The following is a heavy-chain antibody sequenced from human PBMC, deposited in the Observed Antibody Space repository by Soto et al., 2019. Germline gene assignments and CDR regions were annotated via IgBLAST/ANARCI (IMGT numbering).Heavy chain of an antibody. CDR1: GYTFTSYG. CDR3: SRDPKDSSAYYHHYYYGMDV. Sequence: QIQLMQSGAEVKKPGASVKVSCKASGYTFTSYGIHWVRQAPGQRLEWTGWINAGNGNTKYSEKFQGRGTITRDTYACTGYLDLSSLRSEYTAVYFCSRDPKDSSAYYHHYYYGMDVWGQGTTVSVSS. D-gene: IGHD3-22*01. CDR2: INAGNGNT. J-gene: IGHJ6*02. V-gene: IGHV1-3*01.